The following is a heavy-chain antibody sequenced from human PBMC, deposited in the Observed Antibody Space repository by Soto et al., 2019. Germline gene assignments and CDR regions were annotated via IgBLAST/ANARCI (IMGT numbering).Heavy chain of an antibody. J-gene: IGHJ2*01. D-gene: IGHD1-20*01. CDR1: GYSFTTYW. V-gene: IGHV5-10-1*01. Sequence: GESLKISCQGSGYSFTTYWIAWVRQMPGRGLEWMGRIDPSDSYTNYSPSFQGHVTISADKSISTAYLQWSSLKASDTAMYYCARRPRITGSWYLDLWGRGALVTVSS. CDR3: ARRPRITGSWYLDL. CDR2: IDPSDSYT.